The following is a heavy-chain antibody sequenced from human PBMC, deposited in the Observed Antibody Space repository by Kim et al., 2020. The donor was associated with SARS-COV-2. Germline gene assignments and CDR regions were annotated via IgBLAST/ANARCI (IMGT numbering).Heavy chain of an antibody. Sequence: GGSLRLSCEASGLTFSTYGMSWVRQAPGKGLEWVSSISGSGGTTFYTDPVKGRFTISRDNSKNTLYLQMNNLRAEDTAIYYCARGTQEYCSYGVCSHYY. CDR1: GLTFSTYG. J-gene: IGHJ6*01. CDR2: ISGSGGTT. CDR3: ARGTQEYCSYGVCSHYY. V-gene: IGHV3-23*01. D-gene: IGHD2-8*01.